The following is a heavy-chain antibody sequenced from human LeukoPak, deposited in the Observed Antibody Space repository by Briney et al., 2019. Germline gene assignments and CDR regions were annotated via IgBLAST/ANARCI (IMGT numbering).Heavy chain of an antibody. CDR1: GFTFSDYY. V-gene: IGHV3-21*01. CDR3: ARASGTLDAFDI. CDR2: ISSSSSYI. D-gene: IGHD1-26*01. Sequence: GGSLRLSCAASGFTFSDYYMNWVRQAPGKGLEWVSSISSSSSYIYYADSVKGRFTISRDNAKNSLYLQMNSLRAEDTAVYYCARASGTLDAFDIWGQGTMVTVSS. J-gene: IGHJ3*02.